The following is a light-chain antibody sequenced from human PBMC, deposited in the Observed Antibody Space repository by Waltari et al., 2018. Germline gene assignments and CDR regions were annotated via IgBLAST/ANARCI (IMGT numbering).Light chain of an antibody. Sequence: QSALTQPPSASGSPGQSVTIPCTGTSSAVGVYNYVSWYQQHPGKAPKLWIYEVFRRPSGVPDRFSGSKSGNTASLAVSGLQAEDEADYYCSSYAGYNTVLFGGGTKLTVL. V-gene: IGLV2-8*01. CDR1: SSAVGVYNY. CDR3: SSYAGYNTVL. CDR2: EVF. J-gene: IGLJ2*01.